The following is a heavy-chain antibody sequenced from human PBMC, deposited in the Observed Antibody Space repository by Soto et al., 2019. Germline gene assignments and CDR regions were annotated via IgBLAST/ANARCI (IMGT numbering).Heavy chain of an antibody. J-gene: IGHJ4*02. CDR2: IYYSGST. Sequence: SETLSLICTVSGGSISSGDYYWSWIRQPPGKGLEWIGYIYYSGSTYYNPSLKSRVTISVDTSKNRFSLKLSSVTAADTAVYYCARDVSTVAGSTALFDYWGQGTLVTVSS. D-gene: IGHD6-19*01. CDR3: ARDVSTVAGSTALFDY. CDR1: GGSISSGDYY. V-gene: IGHV4-30-4*01.